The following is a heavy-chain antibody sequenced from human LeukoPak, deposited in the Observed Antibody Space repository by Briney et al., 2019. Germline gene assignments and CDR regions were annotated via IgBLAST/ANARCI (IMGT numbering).Heavy chain of an antibody. CDR3: ARDTVVVPAAMAYYYYGMDV. V-gene: IGHV3-7*01. CDR1: GFTFSSYW. J-gene: IGHJ6*02. CDR2: IKQDGSEK. Sequence: PGGSLRLSCAASGFTFSSYWMSWVRQAPGKGLEWVANIKQDGSEKYYVDSVKGRFTISRDNAKNSLYLQMNSLRAEDTAVYYCARDTVVVPAAMAYYYYGMDVWGQGTTVTVSS. D-gene: IGHD2-2*01.